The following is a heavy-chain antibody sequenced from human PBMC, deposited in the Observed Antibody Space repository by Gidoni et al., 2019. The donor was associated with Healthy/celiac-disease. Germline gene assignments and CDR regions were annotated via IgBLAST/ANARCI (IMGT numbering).Heavy chain of an antibody. J-gene: IGHJ4*02. CDR2: IYYSGST. Sequence: QLQLQESGPGLVKPSETLSLTCTVSGGSIRSSSYYWGWIRQPPGKGLEWIGSIYYSGSTYYNPSLKSRVTISVDTSKNQFSLKLSSVTAADTAVYYCARQGWDCSSTSCYDFDYWGQGTLVTVSS. D-gene: IGHD2-2*01. CDR3: ARQGWDCSSTSCYDFDY. CDR1: GGSIRSSSYY. V-gene: IGHV4-39*01.